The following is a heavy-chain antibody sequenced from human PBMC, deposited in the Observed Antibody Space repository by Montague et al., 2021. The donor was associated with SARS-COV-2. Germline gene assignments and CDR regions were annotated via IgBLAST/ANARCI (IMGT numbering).Heavy chain of an antibody. D-gene: IGHD3-10*01. V-gene: IGHV4-61*03. CDR3: ARSLETSGTYYLPY. J-gene: IGHJ4*02. Sequence: NHPFKSRVTISIDTPKNHFSLKLSSVTAADTAVYYCARSLETSGTYYLPYWGQGTLVTVSS.